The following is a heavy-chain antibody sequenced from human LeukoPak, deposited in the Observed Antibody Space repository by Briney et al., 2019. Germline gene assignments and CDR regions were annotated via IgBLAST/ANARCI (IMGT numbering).Heavy chain of an antibody. CDR3: ARDGASASGSWFGP. D-gene: IGHD1-26*01. J-gene: IGHJ5*02. CDR1: GASISSGGHY. Sequence: SETLSLTCTVSGASISSGGHYWTWIRQLPGKGLEWIGSIYHSGSTYYNPSLRSRVTISVDMSKNQFSLRLNSVTAADTAVYYRARDGASASGSWFGPWGQGTLVTVSS. V-gene: IGHV4-39*07. CDR2: IYHSGST.